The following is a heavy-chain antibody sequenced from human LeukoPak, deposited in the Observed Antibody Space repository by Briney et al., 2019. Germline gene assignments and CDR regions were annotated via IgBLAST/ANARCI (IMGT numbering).Heavy chain of an antibody. Sequence: GGSLRLSCAASAFTFSSYAMTWVRQAPGKGLEWVSSITDSGGRTFYADSVKGRFTMSRDNSKNTLYLQMNGLRAEDTAIYYCAKIQETIFGVGYFDYWGPGTLVTVSS. CDR3: AKIQETIFGVGYFDY. D-gene: IGHD3-3*01. CDR1: AFTFSSYA. V-gene: IGHV3-23*01. J-gene: IGHJ4*02. CDR2: ITDSGGRT.